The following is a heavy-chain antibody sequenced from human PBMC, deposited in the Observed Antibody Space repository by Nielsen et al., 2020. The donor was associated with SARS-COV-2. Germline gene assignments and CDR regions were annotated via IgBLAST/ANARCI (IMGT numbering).Heavy chain of an antibody. J-gene: IGHJ6*02. Sequence: ASVKVSCKASGYTFTSYYMHWVRQAPGQGLEWMGIINPNGGSTSYAQKFQGRVTMTRDTSTSTVYMELSSLRSEDTAVYYCAREVSGTHYYYYYGMDVWGQGTTVTVSS. CDR3: AREVSGTHYYYYYGMDV. CDR1: GYTFTSYY. D-gene: IGHD2-2*01. V-gene: IGHV1-46*01. CDR2: INPNGGST.